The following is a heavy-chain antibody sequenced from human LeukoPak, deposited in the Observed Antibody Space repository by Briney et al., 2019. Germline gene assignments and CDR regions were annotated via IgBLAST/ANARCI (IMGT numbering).Heavy chain of an antibody. Sequence: SVKVSCKASGGTFSSYAISWVRQAPGQGLEWMGRIIPILGIANYAQKFQGRVTITADKSTSTAYMELSSLRSEDTAVYYCARAMGDRNDYGDYWFDPWGQGTLVTVSS. CDR3: ARAMGDRNDYGDYWFDP. V-gene: IGHV1-69*04. J-gene: IGHJ5*02. D-gene: IGHD4-17*01. CDR2: IIPILGIA. CDR1: GGTFSSYA.